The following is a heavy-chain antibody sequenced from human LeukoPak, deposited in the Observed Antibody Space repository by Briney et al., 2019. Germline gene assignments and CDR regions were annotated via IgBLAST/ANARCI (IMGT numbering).Heavy chain of an antibody. CDR1: GFTFSSYA. V-gene: IGHV3-23*01. D-gene: IGHD3-10*01. CDR3: ANRVASGSTGGYFQH. J-gene: IGHJ1*01. CDR2: ISCNGAST. Sequence: GGTLRLSCAASGFTFSSYAMSWVRQAPGEGLEWVSGISCNGASTYYADSVKGRFTISRDNSKNTLYLQVNSLRAEDTAVYFCANRVASGSTGGYFQHWGQGTLVTVSS.